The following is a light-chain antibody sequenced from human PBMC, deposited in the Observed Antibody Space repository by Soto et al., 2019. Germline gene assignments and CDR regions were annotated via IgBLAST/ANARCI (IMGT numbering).Light chain of an antibody. CDR2: DAS. CDR3: QQYNTYSPWA. J-gene: IGKJ1*01. CDR1: QSVSRW. V-gene: IGKV1-5*01. Sequence: IQMTQSLVAVSSYMGDRVTITCRARQSVSRWLAWYQQKPGKAPKLLIYDASSLESGVPSRFSGSGSGTEFTLTISSLQPDDFATYYCQQYNTYSPWAFGQGTKVDIK.